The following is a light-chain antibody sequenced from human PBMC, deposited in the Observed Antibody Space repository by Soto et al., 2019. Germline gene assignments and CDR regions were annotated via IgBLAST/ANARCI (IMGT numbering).Light chain of an antibody. CDR1: QSVSSSY. Sequence: EIVLTQSPGTLSLSPGERATLSCRASQSVSSSYLAWYQQKPGQAPRPLIYGASSRATGIPDRFSGSGSGTDFNLTISRLEPEDFAVYYCQQYDSSPWTFGQGTTVEIK. J-gene: IGKJ1*01. CDR2: GAS. CDR3: QQYDSSPWT. V-gene: IGKV3-20*01.